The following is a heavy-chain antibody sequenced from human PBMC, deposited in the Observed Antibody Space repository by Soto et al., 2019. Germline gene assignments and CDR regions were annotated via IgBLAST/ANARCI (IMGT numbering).Heavy chain of an antibody. J-gene: IGHJ4*02. D-gene: IGHD6-19*01. CDR2: VYYGGNT. Sequence: QLQLQESGPGLVKPSETLSLTCTVSGGSISSSSYYWGWIRQPPGKGLEWIGSVYYGGNTYHNQSLWSRVSMSVDTSKRQCSLKLSSVTAADTAVYCCARHFGQWLGRTHPYYFDSWGQGTLVTVSS. V-gene: IGHV4-39*01. CDR3: ARHFGQWLGRTHPYYFDS. CDR1: GGSISSSSYY.